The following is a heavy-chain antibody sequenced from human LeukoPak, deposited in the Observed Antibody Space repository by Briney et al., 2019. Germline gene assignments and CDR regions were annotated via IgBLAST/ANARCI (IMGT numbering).Heavy chain of an antibody. CDR3: TQGAGWLIDY. D-gene: IGHD3-16*01. Sequence: SETLSLTCAVSGGSISSSNWWSWVRQPPGKGLEWIGEIYHSGSTTYNPSLKSRGTIVLDTSRNQFSLRLSSVTAADTAVYYCTQGAGWLIDYWGQGILVSVSS. V-gene: IGHV4-4*02. CDR2: IYHSGST. CDR1: GGSISSSNW. J-gene: IGHJ4*02.